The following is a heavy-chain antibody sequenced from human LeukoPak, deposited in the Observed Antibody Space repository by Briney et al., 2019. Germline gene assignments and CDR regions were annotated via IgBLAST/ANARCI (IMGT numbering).Heavy chain of an antibody. J-gene: IGHJ2*01. D-gene: IGHD6-19*01. Sequence: SQTLSLTCTVSGGSISTGEYYWSWIRQPPGKGLEWIGSIYHSGSTYYNPSLKSRVTISVDTSKNQFSLKLSSVTAADTAVYYCARGSHIAVAGTQWYFDLWGRGTLVTVSS. CDR3: ARGSHIAVAGTQWYFDL. V-gene: IGHV4-38-2*02. CDR2: IYHSGST. CDR1: GGSISTGEYY.